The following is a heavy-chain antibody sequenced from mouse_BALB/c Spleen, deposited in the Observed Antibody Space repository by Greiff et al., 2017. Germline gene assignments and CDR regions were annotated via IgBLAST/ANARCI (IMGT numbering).Heavy chain of an antibody. D-gene: IGHD2-3*01. Sequence: EVMLVESGGGLVKPGGSLKLSCAASGFTFSSYAMSWVRQTPEKRLEWVASISSGGSTYYPDSVKGRFTISRDNARNILYLQMSSLRSEDTAMYYCARGQGDGYYGDYWGQGTTLTVSS. CDR1: GFTFSSYA. CDR2: ISSGGST. CDR3: ARGQGDGYYGDY. V-gene: IGHV5-6-5*01. J-gene: IGHJ2*01.